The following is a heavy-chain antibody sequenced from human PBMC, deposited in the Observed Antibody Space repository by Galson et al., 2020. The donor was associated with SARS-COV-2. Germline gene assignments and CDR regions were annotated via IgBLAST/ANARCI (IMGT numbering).Heavy chain of an antibody. V-gene: IGHV1-69*13. CDR1: GGTFSTYA. CDR2: FIPIFRTP. J-gene: IGHJ6*02. CDR3: ARGWDQLVPAAAYYYYYGMDV. D-gene: IGHD2-2*01. Sequence: SVKVSFKASGGTFSTYAISWVRQAPGQGLEWMGGFIPIFRTPNYAQKLQGRVTITADESTSTAYMELSRLRSDDTAVYYCARGWDQLVPAAAYYYYYGMDVWGQGTTVTVSS.